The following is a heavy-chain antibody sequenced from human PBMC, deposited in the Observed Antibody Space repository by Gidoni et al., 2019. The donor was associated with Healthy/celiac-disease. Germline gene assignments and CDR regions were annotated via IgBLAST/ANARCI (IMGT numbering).Heavy chain of an antibody. Sequence: EVQLVESGGGLVKPGGSLRLSCAASGVTFSNAWMSWVRQAPGNGLEWVGRIKSKTDGGTTDYAAPVKGRFTISRDDSKNTLYLQMNSLKTEDTAVYYCTTSWGSYRYSWWDFDYWGQGTLVTVSS. CDR2: IKSKTDGGTT. V-gene: IGHV3-15*01. J-gene: IGHJ4*02. CDR1: GVTFSNAW. CDR3: TTSWGSYRYSWWDFDY. D-gene: IGHD3-16*02.